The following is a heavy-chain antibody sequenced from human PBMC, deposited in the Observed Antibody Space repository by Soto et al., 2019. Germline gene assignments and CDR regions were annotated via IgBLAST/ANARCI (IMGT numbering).Heavy chain of an antibody. CDR3: ARDPAGSTRPYYYGMDV. D-gene: IGHD2-2*01. J-gene: IGHJ6*02. V-gene: IGHV3-21*01. Sequence: RLSCAASGFTFNTYSMNWVRQAPGKGLEWVSFIGSRNSFIYYADSVRGRFTISRDNAKNSVFLQMNSLRVEDTAVYYCARDPAGSTRPYYYGMDVWGQGTTVTVSS. CDR2: IGSRNSFI. CDR1: GFTFNTYS.